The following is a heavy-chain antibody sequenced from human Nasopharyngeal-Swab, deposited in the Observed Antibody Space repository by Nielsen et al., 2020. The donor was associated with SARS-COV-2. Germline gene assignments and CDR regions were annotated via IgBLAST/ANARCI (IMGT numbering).Heavy chain of an antibody. J-gene: IGHJ4*02. Sequence: ASVKVSCKASGYTFTSYGISWVRQAPGQGLEWMGWISAYNGNANYAQKLQGRVTMTTDTSTSTAYMELRSLRSDDTAVYYCARKPGIAAAGTLDYWGQGTLVTVSS. CDR3: ARKPGIAAAGTLDY. CDR2: ISAYNGNA. V-gene: IGHV1-18*04. CDR1: GYTFTSYG. D-gene: IGHD6-13*01.